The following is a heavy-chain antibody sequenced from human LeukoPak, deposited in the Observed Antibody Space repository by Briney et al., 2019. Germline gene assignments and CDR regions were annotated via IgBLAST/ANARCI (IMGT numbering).Heavy chain of an antibody. V-gene: IGHV4-61*09. CDR2: IYTSGST. D-gene: IGHD6-13*01. CDR1: GGSISSGSYY. J-gene: IGHJ1*01. Sequence: PSQTLSLTCTVSGGSISSGSYYWSWIRQPAGKGLEWIGHIYTSGSTKNNPSLKSRVTISADTSKNQFSLKLSSVTAADTAVYYCARDFVIAATTEYFQYWGQGTLVTVSS. CDR3: ARDFVIAATTEYFQY.